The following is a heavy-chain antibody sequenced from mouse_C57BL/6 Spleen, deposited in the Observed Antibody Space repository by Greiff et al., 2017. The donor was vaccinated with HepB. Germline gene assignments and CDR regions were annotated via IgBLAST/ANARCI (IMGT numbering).Heavy chain of an antibody. CDR1: GYSITSGYD. CDR2: ISYSGST. CDR3: ARAEEEDAMDY. J-gene: IGHJ4*01. Sequence: DVKLQESGPGMVKPSQSLSLTCTVTGYSITSGYDWHWIRHFPGNKLEWMGYISYSGSTNYNPSLKSRISLTHDTSKNHFFLKLNSVTTEDTATYYCARAEEEDAMDYWGQGTSVTVSS. V-gene: IGHV3-1*01.